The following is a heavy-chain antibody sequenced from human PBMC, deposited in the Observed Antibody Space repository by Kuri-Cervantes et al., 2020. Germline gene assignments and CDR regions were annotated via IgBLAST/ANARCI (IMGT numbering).Heavy chain of an antibody. D-gene: IGHD5-12*01. Sequence: ESLKISCTVSGGSISSSSYYWGWIRQPPGKGLEWIGSIYYSGSTYYNPSLKSRVTISVDTSKNQFSLKLSSVTAADTAVYYCASHRAWGRGYSGYDIDSWGQGTLVTVSS. CDR1: GGSISSSSYY. V-gene: IGHV4-39*01. CDR2: IYYSGST. J-gene: IGHJ4*02. CDR3: ASHRAWGRGYSGYDIDS.